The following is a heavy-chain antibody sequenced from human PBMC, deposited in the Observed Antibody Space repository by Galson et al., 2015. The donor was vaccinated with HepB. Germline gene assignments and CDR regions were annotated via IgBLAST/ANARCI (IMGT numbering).Heavy chain of an antibody. CDR2: IGESAGDT. J-gene: IGHJ4*01. CDR1: AFIFSRSD. V-gene: IGHV3-23*01. CDR3: AKTGRPVSPYLDY. Sequence: SLRLSCAASAFIFSRSDMNWVRQAPGKGLEWASTIGESAGDTVYADSVKGRFTISRDTSKNTVYLEMSSLRADDTAVYFCAKTGRPVSPYLDYWGHGTLVTVSS.